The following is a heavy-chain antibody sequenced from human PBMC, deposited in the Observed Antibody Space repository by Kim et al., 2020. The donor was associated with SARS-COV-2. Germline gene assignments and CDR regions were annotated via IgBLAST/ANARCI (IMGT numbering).Heavy chain of an antibody. Sequence: GGSLRLSCAASGFTFSSFATNWVRQAPGKGLEWVAGIYSYGSRTYYADSVKGRFSISRDNSKNTLYMQMNSLRAEDTAVYYCAKDWATDMITFFDYWGQGALVTVSS. J-gene: IGHJ4*02. CDR3: AKDWATDMITFFDY. CDR1: GFTFSSFA. V-gene: IGHV3-23*03. D-gene: IGHD5-18*01. CDR2: IYSYGSRT.